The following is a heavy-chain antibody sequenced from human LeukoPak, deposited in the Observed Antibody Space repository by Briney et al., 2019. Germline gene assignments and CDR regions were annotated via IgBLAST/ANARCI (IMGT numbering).Heavy chain of an antibody. V-gene: IGHV3-64*01. CDR1: GFTFSSYP. CDR3: ARFSGSGGSYYFDY. D-gene: IGHD6-19*01. J-gene: IGHJ4*02. CDR2: ISSNGGST. Sequence: GGSLRLSCAASGFTFSSYPMHWVRQAPGKGLEYVSGISSNGGSTHYENSVKGRFTISRDNSKNTLHLQMGSLRAEDMAVYYCARFSGSGGSYYFDYWGQGTVVTVSS.